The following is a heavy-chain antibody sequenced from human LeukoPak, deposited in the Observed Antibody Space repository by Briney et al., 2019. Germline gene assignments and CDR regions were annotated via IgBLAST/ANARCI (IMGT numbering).Heavy chain of an antibody. D-gene: IGHD2-2*02. CDR2: ISGSGGST. CDR3: AKYTY. J-gene: IGHJ4*02. Sequence: VRTLSPSCAASVFTFSSYAISWVRQAPGKGLEWVSAISGSGGSTYYADSVKGRFTISKDNSKNTLYPQMNSLRAEDTAVYYCAKYTYWGQGTLVTVSS. CDR1: VFTFSSYA. V-gene: IGHV3-23*01.